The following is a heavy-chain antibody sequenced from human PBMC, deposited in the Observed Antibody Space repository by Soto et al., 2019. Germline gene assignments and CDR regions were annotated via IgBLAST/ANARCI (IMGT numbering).Heavy chain of an antibody. V-gene: IGHV4-59*01. D-gene: IGHD3-3*01. CDR2: IYYSGST. CDR1: GGSISSYY. J-gene: IGHJ5*02. Sequence: PSETLSLTCTVSGGSISSYYWSWIRQPPGKGLEWIGYIYYSGSTNYNPSLKSRVTISVDTSKNQFSLKLSSVTAADTAVYYCARAHSYDFWSGYYSGNWFDPWGQGTLVTVSS. CDR3: ARAHSYDFWSGYYSGNWFDP.